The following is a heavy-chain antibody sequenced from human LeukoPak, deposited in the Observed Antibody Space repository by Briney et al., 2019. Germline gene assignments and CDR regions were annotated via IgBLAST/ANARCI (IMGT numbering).Heavy chain of an antibody. CDR1: GFTVSSNY. J-gene: IGHJ4*02. Sequence: GGSLRLSCAASGFTVSSNYMSWVRQAPGKGLEWVSVIYSGGSTYYADSVRGRFTISRDSSKNTMYLQMNSLRAEDTAVYYCAILGPLDYWGQGTLVAVSS. CDR2: IYSGGST. CDR3: AILGPLDY. V-gene: IGHV3-53*01.